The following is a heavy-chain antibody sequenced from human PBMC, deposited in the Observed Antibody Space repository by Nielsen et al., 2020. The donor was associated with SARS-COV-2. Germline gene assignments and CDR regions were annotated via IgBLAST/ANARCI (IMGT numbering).Heavy chain of an antibody. Sequence: SETLSLTCSVSGGSISSSPYYWGWIRQPPGKGLEWIGSFYYSGTTYYNPSLKSRVTMPVDTSKNQFSLELTSLTAADTAVYYCARGIRPRHVFDIWGQGTMVTVSS. J-gene: IGHJ3*02. CDR2: FYYSGTT. CDR1: GGSISSSPYY. V-gene: IGHV4-39*07. CDR3: ARGIRPRHVFDI. D-gene: IGHD1-14*01.